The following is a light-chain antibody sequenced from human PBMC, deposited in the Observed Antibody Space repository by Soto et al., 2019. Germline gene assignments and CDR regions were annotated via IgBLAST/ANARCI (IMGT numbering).Light chain of an antibody. CDR2: DVS. J-gene: IGLJ2*01. CDR3: CSDAGSYNVV. V-gene: IGLV2-11*01. CDR1: SSDVGGYNY. Sequence: HSALTQPRSVSGSPGQSVTISCTGTSSDVGGYNYVSWYQQHPGKAPKLMIYDVSKRPSGVPDRFSGSKSGNTASLTISGLQAEDEADYYCCSDAGSYNVVFGGGTKLTVL.